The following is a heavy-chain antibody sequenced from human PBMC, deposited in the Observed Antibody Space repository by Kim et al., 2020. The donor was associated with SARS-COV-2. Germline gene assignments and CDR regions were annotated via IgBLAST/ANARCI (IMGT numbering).Heavy chain of an antibody. D-gene: IGHD1-26*01. V-gene: IGHV1-18*01. CDR3: ARGRVWELLSFDY. J-gene: IGHJ4*02. Sequence: YAQRLQGRVTMTTDTSTSTAYMELRSLRSDDTAVYYCARGRVWELLSFDYWGQGTLVTVSS.